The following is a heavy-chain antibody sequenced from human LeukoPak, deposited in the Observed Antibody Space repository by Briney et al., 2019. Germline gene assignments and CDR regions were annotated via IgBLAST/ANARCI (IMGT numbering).Heavy chain of an antibody. V-gene: IGHV4-39*01. CDR3: ARPLYGYDFWSGYSGDAFDI. CDR2: IYYSGST. Sequence: PSETLSLTCTVSGGSISSSSYYWGWIRQPPGKGLEWIGGIYYSGSTYYNPSLKSRVTISVETSKNQFSLKLSSVTAADTAVYYCARPLYGYDFWSGYSGDAFDIWGQGTMVTVSS. D-gene: IGHD3-3*01. CDR1: GGSISSSSYY. J-gene: IGHJ3*02.